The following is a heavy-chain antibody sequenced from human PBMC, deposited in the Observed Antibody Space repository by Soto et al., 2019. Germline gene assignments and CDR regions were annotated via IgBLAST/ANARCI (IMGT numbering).Heavy chain of an antibody. Sequence: QVQLQESGPGLVKASQTLSLTCTLSGASVSSAEHYWSWIRQPPGKGLEWIGYTYYSGGSYYNASLQRRVSISVDTSQNQSSLKLTSVTATDTAVYYCARLSGYDPAGAADKWGPGILVSVSS. CDR3: ARLSGYDPAGAADK. D-gene: IGHD5-12*01. CDR1: GASVSSAEHY. J-gene: IGHJ4*02. V-gene: IGHV4-30-4*01. CDR2: TYYSGGS.